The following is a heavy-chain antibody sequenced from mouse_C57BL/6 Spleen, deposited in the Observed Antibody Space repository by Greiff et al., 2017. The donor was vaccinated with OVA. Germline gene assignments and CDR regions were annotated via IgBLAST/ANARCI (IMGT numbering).Heavy chain of an antibody. V-gene: IGHV14-3*01. Sequence: VQLKQSVAELVTPGASVKLSCTASGFNIKNTYMHWVKQRPEQGLEWIGRIDPANGNTKYAPKFQGKATITADTSSNTAYLQLSSLTSEDTAIYYCARNYYGSSYAMDYWGQGTSVTVSS. D-gene: IGHD1-1*01. CDR2: IDPANGNT. CDR1: GFNIKNTY. CDR3: ARNYYGSSYAMDY. J-gene: IGHJ4*01.